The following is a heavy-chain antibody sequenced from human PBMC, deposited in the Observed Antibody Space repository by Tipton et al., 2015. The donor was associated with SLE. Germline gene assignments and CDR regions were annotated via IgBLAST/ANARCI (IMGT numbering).Heavy chain of an antibody. CDR3: ARPYSAYDPASYFDS. V-gene: IGHV4-38-2*01. CDR2: IYHSGST. D-gene: IGHD5-12*01. J-gene: IGHJ4*02. Sequence: LRLSCAVSGYSISSGYYWGWIRQPPGKGLEWIATIYHSGSTYYNPSLKSRVTISLDTSKNQFSLKLSSVTAADTAVYYCARPYSAYDPASYFDSWGQGTLVTVSS. CDR1: GYSISSGYY.